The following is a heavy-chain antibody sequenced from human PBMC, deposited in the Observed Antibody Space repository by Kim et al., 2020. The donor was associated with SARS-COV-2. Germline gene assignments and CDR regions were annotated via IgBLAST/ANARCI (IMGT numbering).Heavy chain of an antibody. Sequence: GGSLRLSCAASGFTFSSYSMNWVRQAPGKGLEWVSSISSSSSYIYYADSVKGRFTISRDNAKNSLYLQMNSLRAEDTAVYYCARVGSSCSSTSCYTGYWGQGTLVTVSS. V-gene: IGHV3-21*01. CDR3: ARVGSSCSSTSCYTGY. J-gene: IGHJ4*02. D-gene: IGHD2-2*02. CDR2: ISSSSSYI. CDR1: GFTFSSYS.